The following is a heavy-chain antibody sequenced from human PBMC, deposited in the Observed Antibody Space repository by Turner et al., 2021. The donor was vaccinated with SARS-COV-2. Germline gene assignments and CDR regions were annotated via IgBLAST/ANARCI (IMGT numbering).Heavy chain of an antibody. D-gene: IGHD2-21*02. CDR1: GYPLTELS. CDR2: FDPEDAET. V-gene: IGHV1-24*01. J-gene: IGHJ4*02. Sequence: QVQLVQSGAEVKKPGASVKVSCKVSGYPLTELSMHWVRQAPGKGLEWMGGFDPEDAETVYAQKFQGRVTMTEDTSTDTAYMELSSLRSDDTAVYYCATGYAYCGGDCSIYFWGQGTLVTVSS. CDR3: ATGYAYCGGDCSIYF.